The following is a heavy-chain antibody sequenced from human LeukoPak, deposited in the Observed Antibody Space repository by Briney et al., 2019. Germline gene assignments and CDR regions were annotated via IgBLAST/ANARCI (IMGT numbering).Heavy chain of an antibody. CDR1: MGSISSGDYY. V-gene: IGHV4-30-4*08. CDR3: AREGVHCSSTSCYENFDY. Sequence: SQTLSLTCTVFMGSISSGDYYWSWIRQPPGKGLEWIGYIYYSGSTYYNPSLKSRVTISVDTSKNQFSLKLSSVTAADTAVYYCAREGVHCSSTSCYENFDYWGQGTLVTVSS. J-gene: IGHJ4*02. CDR2: IYYSGST. D-gene: IGHD2-2*01.